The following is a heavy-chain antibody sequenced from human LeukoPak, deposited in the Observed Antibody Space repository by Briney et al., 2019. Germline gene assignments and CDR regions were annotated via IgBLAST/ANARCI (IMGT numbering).Heavy chain of an antibody. CDR1: GGSISSYY. J-gene: IGHJ6*03. D-gene: IGHD2-15*01. CDR3: ARSVEGYCRGGSCYFYSYYMDV. Sequence: SETLSLTCTVSGGSISSYYWSWIRQPPGKGLEWIGYIYYSGSTNYNPSLKSRVTISVDTSKNQFSLKLSSVTAADTAVYYCARSVEGYCRGGSCYFYSYYMDVWGKGTTVTVSS. CDR2: IYYSGST. V-gene: IGHV4-59*01.